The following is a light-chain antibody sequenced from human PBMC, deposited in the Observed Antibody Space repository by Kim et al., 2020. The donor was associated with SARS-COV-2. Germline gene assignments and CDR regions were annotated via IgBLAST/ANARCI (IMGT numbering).Light chain of an antibody. CDR1: SSDVGGYNY. J-gene: IGLJ1*01. V-gene: IGLV2-14*03. Sequence: QSINISCTRTSSDVGGYNYVSWYQQHPGKAPKLMIYDVSNRPSGVSNRFSGSKSGNTASLTISGLQAEDEADYYCSSYTSSSTLHVFGTGTKVTVL. CDR2: DVS. CDR3: SSYTSSSTLHV.